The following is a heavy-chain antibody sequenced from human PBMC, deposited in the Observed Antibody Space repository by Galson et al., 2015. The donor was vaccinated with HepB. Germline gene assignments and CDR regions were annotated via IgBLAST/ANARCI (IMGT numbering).Heavy chain of an antibody. J-gene: IGHJ2*01. CDR2: IKQDGSEK. CDR1: GFTFSSYW. Sequence: SLRLSCAASGFTFSSYWMSWVRQAPGKGLEWVANIKQDGSEKYYVDSVKGRFTISRDNAKNSLYLQMNSLRAEDTAVYYCARSRNVRRNSWYWGSGRGDWYFDLWGRGTLVTVSS. V-gene: IGHV3-7*03. CDR3: ARSRNVRRNSWYWGSGRGDWYFDL. D-gene: IGHD6-13*01.